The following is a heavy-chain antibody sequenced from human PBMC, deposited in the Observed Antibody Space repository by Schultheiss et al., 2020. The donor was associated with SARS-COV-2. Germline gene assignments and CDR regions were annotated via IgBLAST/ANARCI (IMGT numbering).Heavy chain of an antibody. Sequence: GESLKISCAASGFTFSSYWMHWVRQAPGKGLVWVSRINSDGSSTSYADSVKGRFTISRDNAKNTLYLQMNSLRAEDTAVYYCAREPPLSGYDFWSGYHTLYGMDVWGQGTTVTVSS. V-gene: IGHV3-74*01. CDR2: INSDGSST. D-gene: IGHD3-3*01. CDR1: GFTFSSYW. J-gene: IGHJ6*02. CDR3: AREPPLSGYDFWSGYHTLYGMDV.